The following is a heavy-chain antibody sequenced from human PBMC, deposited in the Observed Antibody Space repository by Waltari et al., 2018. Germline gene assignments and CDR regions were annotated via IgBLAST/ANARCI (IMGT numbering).Heavy chain of an antibody. J-gene: IGHJ3*02. CDR3: ARVTMVRGEGDAFDI. Sequence: QVQLQESGPGLVKPSQTLSLTCTVSGGSISSGGYYWSWIRQHPGKGLEWIGYIYYSGSTYYNPSLKSRVTISVDTSKNQFSLKLSSVTAADSAVYYCARVTMVRGEGDAFDIWGQGTMVTVSS. V-gene: IGHV4-31*03. CDR1: GGSISSGGYY. CDR2: IYYSGST. D-gene: IGHD3-10*01.